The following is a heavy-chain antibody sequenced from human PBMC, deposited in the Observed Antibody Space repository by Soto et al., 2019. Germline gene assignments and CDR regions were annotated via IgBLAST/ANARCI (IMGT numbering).Heavy chain of an antibody. CDR3: SRSVNIAFDH. V-gene: IGHV1-3*01. CDR1: GYTFTQFS. J-gene: IGHJ1*01. D-gene: IGHD4-4*01. Sequence: QVQLVQSGAEVQRPGAAVKVSCKASGYTFTQFSIHWMRQAPGQMLVWMGWINGGSGNTLYSRQFQGRVTFTRDTSASTAYMVLSSLRSEGAAVFYCSRSVNIAFDHRGQGTLVTGSS. CDR2: INGGSGNT.